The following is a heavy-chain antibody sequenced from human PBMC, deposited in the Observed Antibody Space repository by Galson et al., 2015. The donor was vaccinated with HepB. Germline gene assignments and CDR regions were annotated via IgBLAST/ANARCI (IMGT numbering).Heavy chain of an antibody. CDR3: ASSLMGSYYPSFDY. V-gene: IGHV1-2*02. Sequence: SVKVSCKASGYTFTDYYLHWVRQAPGQGLEWMGWINPNSGGTNYAQKFQGRVTMTRDTSISTAYMELSRLRSDDTAVYYCASSLMGSYYPSFDYWGQGTLVTVSS. J-gene: IGHJ4*02. CDR2: INPNSGGT. D-gene: IGHD3-10*01. CDR1: GYTFTDYY.